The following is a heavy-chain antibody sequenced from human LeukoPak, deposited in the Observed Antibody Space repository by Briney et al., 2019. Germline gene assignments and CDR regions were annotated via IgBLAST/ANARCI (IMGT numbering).Heavy chain of an antibody. J-gene: IGHJ4*02. CDR3: ARIPLGGVRGVIGY. CDR2: IYYSGST. CDR1: GGSISSYY. Sequence: SETLSLTCTVSGGSISSYYWNWIRQPPGKGLEWIGYIYYSGSTNYNPSLKSRVTISVDTSKNQFSLKLSSVTAEDTAVYYCARIPLGGVRGVIGYWGQGTLVTVSS. V-gene: IGHV4-59*12. D-gene: IGHD3-10*01.